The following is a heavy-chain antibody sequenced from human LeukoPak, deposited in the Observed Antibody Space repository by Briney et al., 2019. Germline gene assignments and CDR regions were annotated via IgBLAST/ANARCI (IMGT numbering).Heavy chain of an antibody. D-gene: IGHD1-26*01. CDR2: IYPGDSDT. CDR3: ARLVPYSGSHSYFDY. CDR1: GYSFTSYW. V-gene: IGHV5-51*01. J-gene: IGHJ4*02. Sequence: GESLKISCKGSGYSFTSYWIGWVRQMPGKGLEWMGIIYPGDSDTRYSPSFQGQVTISADKSISTAYLQWSSLKASDTAMYYCARLVPYSGSHSYFDYWGQGTLVTVSS.